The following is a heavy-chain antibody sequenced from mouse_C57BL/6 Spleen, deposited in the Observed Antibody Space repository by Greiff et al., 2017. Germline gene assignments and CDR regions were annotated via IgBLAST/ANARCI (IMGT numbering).Heavy chain of an antibody. J-gene: IGHJ2*01. Sequence: QVQLQQPGAELVRPGSSVKLSCKASGYTFTSYWMDWVKQRPGQGLEWIGNIYPSDSETHYNQKFKDKATLTVDKSSSTAYMQLSSLTSEDSAVYYCARAVGGFDYWGQGTTLTVSS. V-gene: IGHV1-61*01. CDR1: GYTFTSYW. CDR2: IYPSDSET. CDR3: ARAVGGFDY. D-gene: IGHD1-1*01.